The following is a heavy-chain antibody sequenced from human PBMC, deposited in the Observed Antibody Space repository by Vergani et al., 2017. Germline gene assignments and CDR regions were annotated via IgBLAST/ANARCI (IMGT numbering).Heavy chain of an antibody. D-gene: IGHD2-15*01. CDR2: ISWNSGAV. CDR3: ARDCRGMVVAAPYYFDY. CDR1: GITFWKFG. Sequence: EVQVVESGGGLVQPGGSLRLSCEASGITFWKFGMHWVRQGPGKGLEWVSGISWNSGAVDYADSVRGRFTISRDNAKNSLFLEMNSLRAEDTAVYYCARDCRGMVVAAPYYFDYWGQGTLVTVSS. V-gene: IGHV3-9*01. J-gene: IGHJ4*02.